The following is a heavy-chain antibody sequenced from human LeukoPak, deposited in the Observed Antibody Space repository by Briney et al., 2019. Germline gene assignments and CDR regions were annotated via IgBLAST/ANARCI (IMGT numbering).Heavy chain of an antibody. CDR3: ARGGLRYFDWLPIDS. V-gene: IGHV1-69*06. D-gene: IGHD3-9*01. CDR1: GGALSSYV. J-gene: IGHJ4*02. CDR2: IIPIFDTA. Sequence: ASVKVSCKASGGALSSYVISWVRQAPGQGLEWMGGIIPIFDTANYAQKFQDRVTIVADKYTNTAYMELSSLRSEDTAVYYCARGGLRYFDWLPIDSWGQGTLVTVSS.